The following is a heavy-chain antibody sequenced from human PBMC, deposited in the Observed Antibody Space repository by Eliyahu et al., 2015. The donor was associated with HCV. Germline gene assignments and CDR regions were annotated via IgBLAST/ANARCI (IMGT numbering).Heavy chain of an antibody. CDR1: GGSVSXXGSX. V-gene: IGHV4-39*01. CDR2: VHYNGNT. Sequence: QLQLQESGPGLVKPSETLSXXXSVSGGSVSXXGSXWGWIRQPPGKGLEWIGSVHYNGNTNYSPSLRSRVGVSLDVAKNQFALKVTSVTAADTAVYYCASYRSGTMHEFWGQGTLVTVSS. J-gene: IGHJ4*02. D-gene: IGHD1-1*01. CDR3: ASYRSGTMHEF.